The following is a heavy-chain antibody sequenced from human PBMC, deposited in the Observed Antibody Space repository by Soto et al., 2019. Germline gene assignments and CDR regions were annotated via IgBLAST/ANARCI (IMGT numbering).Heavy chain of an antibody. V-gene: IGHV1-69*12. Sequence: QVQLVQSGAEVKKPGSSVKVSCKASGGTFSSYAINWVRQAPGQWLEWMGGIIRIFGTPDYAQRFQGRVTITADESTSTAYMELSSLRSEDTAVYYCARQGSNEYYYYGMDVWGQGTTVTVCS. J-gene: IGHJ6*02. D-gene: IGHD3-10*01. CDR1: GGTFSSYA. CDR3: ARQGSNEYYYYGMDV. CDR2: IIRIFGTP.